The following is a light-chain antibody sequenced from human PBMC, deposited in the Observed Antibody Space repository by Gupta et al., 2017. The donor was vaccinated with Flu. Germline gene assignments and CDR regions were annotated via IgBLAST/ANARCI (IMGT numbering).Light chain of an antibody. V-gene: IGLV3-1*01. CDR1: RLGDKY. Sequence: SYELTQPPSVSVSPGQPASISCSGDRLGDKYTCWYQHKPGQSPILVIYQDKKRPSGISERCSGSSSGNTATMTISGTQTSDEGDYYCQAWDSTTGGVFGSGTRVTVL. CDR2: QDK. CDR3: QAWDSTTGGV. J-gene: IGLJ1*01.